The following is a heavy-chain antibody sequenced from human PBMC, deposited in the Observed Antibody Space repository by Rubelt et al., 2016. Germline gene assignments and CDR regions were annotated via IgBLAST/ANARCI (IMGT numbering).Heavy chain of an antibody. J-gene: IGHJ4*02. D-gene: IGHD2/OR15-2a*01. Sequence: QVQLQESGPGLVKPSQTLSLTCTVSGGSISSGGYYWSWIRQHPGKGLEWIGYIYYSGSTYYNPALKGRVTIAVDTSKNQFSLKLSSVTAADTAVYYCARDSGSRIFDYWGQGTLVTVSS. CDR2: IYYSGST. V-gene: IGHV4-31*03. CDR3: ARDSGSRIFDY. CDR1: GGSISSGGYY.